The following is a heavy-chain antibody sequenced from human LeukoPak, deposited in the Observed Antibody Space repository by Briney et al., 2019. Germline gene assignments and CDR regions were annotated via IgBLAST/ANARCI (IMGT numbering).Heavy chain of an antibody. J-gene: IGHJ4*02. CDR3: ARKPFDY. Sequence: GGSLRLSCAASGFTFSTYTMNWVRQAPGKGLEWVSLISSSSSSIYYTDSVKGRFTISRDNAKNSLYLQMNSLRAEDTAVYYCARKPFDYWGQGTLVTVSS. V-gene: IGHV3-21*01. CDR2: ISSSSSSI. CDR1: GFTFSTYT.